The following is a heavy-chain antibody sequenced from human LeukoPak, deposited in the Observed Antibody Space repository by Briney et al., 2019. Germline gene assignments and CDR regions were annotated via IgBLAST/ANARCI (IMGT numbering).Heavy chain of an antibody. CDR2: INPSGGST. CDR3: ARDRGSATHFDY. CDR1: GYTFTSYY. D-gene: IGHD3-10*01. Sequence: ASVKVSCKASGYTFTSYYMHWVRQAPGQGLEWIGIINPSGGSTSYAQKFQGRVTMTRDTSTSTVYMELSSLRSEDTAVYYCARDRGSATHFDYWGQGTLVTVSS. J-gene: IGHJ4*02. V-gene: IGHV1-46*01.